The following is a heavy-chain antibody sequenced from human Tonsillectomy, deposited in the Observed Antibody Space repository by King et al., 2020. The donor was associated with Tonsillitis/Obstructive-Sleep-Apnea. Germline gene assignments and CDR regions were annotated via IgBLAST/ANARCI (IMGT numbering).Heavy chain of an antibody. CDR3: ARGSYSSGWLLDY. CDR2: IKQDGSDK. V-gene: IGHV3-7*04. Sequence: EVQLVESGGGLVQPGGSLRLSCAAAGFTFSNSWLIWVRQAPGKRLEWVANIKQDGSDKYYVDSVKGRFTIASDNAENSLLLQINSLRVEDTAVYYCARGSYSSGWLLDYWGQGTLVTVSS. CDR1: GFTFSNSW. D-gene: IGHD6-19*01. J-gene: IGHJ4*02.